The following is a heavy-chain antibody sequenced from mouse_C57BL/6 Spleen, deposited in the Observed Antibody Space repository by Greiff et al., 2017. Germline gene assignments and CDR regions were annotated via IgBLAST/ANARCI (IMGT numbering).Heavy chain of an antibody. V-gene: IGHV1-80*01. CDR2: IYPGDGDT. J-gene: IGHJ1*03. CDR1: GYAFSSYW. CDR3: ARRGSPYWYFAV. Sequence: VQLQQSGAELVKPGASVKISCKASGYAFSSYWMNWVKQRPGKGLEWIGQIYPGDGDTNYNGKFKGKATLTADKSSSTASMQLSSLTSEDSAVYFCARRGSPYWYFAVWGTGTTVTVSS.